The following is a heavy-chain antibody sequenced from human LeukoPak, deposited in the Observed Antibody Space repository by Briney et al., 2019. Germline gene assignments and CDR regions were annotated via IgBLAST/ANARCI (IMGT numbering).Heavy chain of an antibody. D-gene: IGHD6-13*01. J-gene: IGHJ4*02. CDR2: LNPKTGDT. CDR1: GYTFTGYY. Sequence: GASVKVSCRPSGYTFTGYYVHWVRQAPGQGLQWMGYLNPKTGDTKYAKNLQGRVTMTRDTSISTAYMELSGLRSDDTAVYYCAREGLYSSSSDFDYWGQGTLVTVSS. CDR3: AREGLYSSSSDFDY. V-gene: IGHV1-2*02.